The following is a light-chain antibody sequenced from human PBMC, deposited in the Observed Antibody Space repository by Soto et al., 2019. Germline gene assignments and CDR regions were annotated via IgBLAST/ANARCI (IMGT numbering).Light chain of an antibody. CDR2: GAS. CDR3: QQCGSSLWT. Sequence: DIVLTQSPGTLSLSPGERATLSCRASQSVSSSYLAWYQQKPGQAPRLLIYGASSRATGIPDRFSGSGSGTDFTLTISRLEPEDFAVYYCQQCGSSLWTFGQGTKWIS. J-gene: IGKJ1*01. CDR1: QSVSSSY. V-gene: IGKV3-20*01.